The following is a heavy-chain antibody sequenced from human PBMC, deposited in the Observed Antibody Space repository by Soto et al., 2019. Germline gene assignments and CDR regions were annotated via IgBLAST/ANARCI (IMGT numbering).Heavy chain of an antibody. J-gene: IGHJ3*02. CDR1: GFTFSSYA. V-gene: IGHV3-23*01. Sequence: GGSLRLSCAASGFTFSSYAMSWVRQAPGKGLEWFSAISGSGGSTYYADSVKGRFTISRDNSKNTLYLQMNSLRAEDTAVYYCAEAAAEVLNAFDIWGQGTMVTVSS. CDR2: ISGSGGST. CDR3: AEAAAEVLNAFDI. D-gene: IGHD6-13*01.